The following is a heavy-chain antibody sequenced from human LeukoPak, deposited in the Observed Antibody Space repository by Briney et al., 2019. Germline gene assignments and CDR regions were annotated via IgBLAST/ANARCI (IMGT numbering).Heavy chain of an antibody. V-gene: IGHV5-51*01. D-gene: IGHD3-16*01. J-gene: IGHJ4*02. CDR2: IYPGDSDA. Sequence: GESLKISCKGSGYSFTNYWIDWVRQMPGKGLKWMGIIYPGDSDARYSPSFQGQVTISADKSISTAYLQWSSLKASDTAMYYCATITFGGAEYYFDYWGQGTLVTVSS. CDR3: ATITFGGAEYYFDY. CDR1: GYSFTNYW.